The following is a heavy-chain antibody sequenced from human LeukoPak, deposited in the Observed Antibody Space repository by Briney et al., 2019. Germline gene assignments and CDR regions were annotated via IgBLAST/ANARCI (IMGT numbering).Heavy chain of an antibody. D-gene: IGHD6-19*01. CDR1: SGSISTSNYY. J-gene: IGHJ4*02. V-gene: IGHV4-39*07. CDR3: ARREQWPVRRDFDY. Sequence: SETLSLTCTVSSGSISTSNYYWGWVRQPPGKALEWIGNIFYSGSTYYSPSLKSRVTISLDTSRNQFSLKLNSVTAADTAVYYCARREQWPVRRDFDYWGQGTLVTVSS. CDR2: IFYSGST.